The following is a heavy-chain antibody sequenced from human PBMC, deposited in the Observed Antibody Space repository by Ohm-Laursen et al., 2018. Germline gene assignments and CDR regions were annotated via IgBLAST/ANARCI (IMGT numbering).Heavy chain of an antibody. CDR2: ISGSGGST. CDR3: ARDPVRGLTDY. J-gene: IGHJ4*02. Sequence: SLRLSCAASGFTFSSYAMSWVRQAPGKGLEWVSAISGSGGSTYYADSVKGRFPISRDNAKNSLYLQMNSLRAEDTAVYHCARDPVRGLTDYWGQGTLVTVSS. V-gene: IGHV3-23*01. D-gene: IGHD3-16*01. CDR1: GFTFSSYA.